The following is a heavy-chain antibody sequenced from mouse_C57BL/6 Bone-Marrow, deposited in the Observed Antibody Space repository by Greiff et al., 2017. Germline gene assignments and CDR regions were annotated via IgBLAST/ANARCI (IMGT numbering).Heavy chain of an antibody. D-gene: IGHD2-3*01. CDR1: GYAFTNYL. J-gene: IGHJ1*03. Sequence: VQLQQSGAELVRPGTSVKVSCKASGYAFTNYLIEWVKQRPGQGLEWIGVINPGGGGTNYNEKFKGKATLTADKSSSTAYMQLSSLTSEDSAVYFCARWGWLLYWYFDVWGTGTTVTVSS. V-gene: IGHV1-54*01. CDR3: ARWGWLLYWYFDV. CDR2: INPGGGGT.